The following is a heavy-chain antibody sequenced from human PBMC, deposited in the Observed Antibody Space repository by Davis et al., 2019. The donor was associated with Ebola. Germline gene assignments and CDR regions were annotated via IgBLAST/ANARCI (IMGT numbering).Heavy chain of an antibody. D-gene: IGHD2-2*01. CDR3: ARGGYCSSTSCYSPFDY. J-gene: IGHJ4*02. CDR2: ISSSSSYI. CDR1: GFTFSSYS. Sequence: GGSLRLSCAASGFTFSSYSMNWVRQAPGKGLEWVSSISSSSSYIYYADSVKGRFTISRDNAKNSLYLQMHSLRAEDTAVYYCARGGYCSSTSCYSPFDYWGQGTLVTVSA. V-gene: IGHV3-21*01.